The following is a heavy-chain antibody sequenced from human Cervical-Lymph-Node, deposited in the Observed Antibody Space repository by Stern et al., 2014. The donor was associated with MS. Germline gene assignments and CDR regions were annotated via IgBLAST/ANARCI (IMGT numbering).Heavy chain of an antibody. J-gene: IGHJ4*02. CDR2: LVPLLDKA. CDR3: AQSTPTIKIISGDVVGLALAH. Sequence: QVQLMQSGAEVKKPGSSVTVSCKASGVTFNSYGVSWVRQAPGQGLEWMGTLVPLLDKADFPQKFQGRVTITSDKSTDTTYMDLSSLTSEDTAIYYCAQSTPTIKIISGDVVGLALAHWGQGTPVIVSS. CDR1: GVTFNSYG. D-gene: IGHD7-27*01. V-gene: IGHV1-69*04.